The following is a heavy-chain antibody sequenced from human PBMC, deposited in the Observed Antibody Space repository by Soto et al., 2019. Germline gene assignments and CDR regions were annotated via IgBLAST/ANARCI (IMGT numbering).Heavy chain of an antibody. CDR3: AGTGGFTIFGDVPSLHYGMDL. D-gene: IGHD3-3*02. J-gene: IGHJ6*02. CDR1: KYTFARHW. V-gene: IGHV5-51*01. Sequence: GESLKISCKGSKYTFARHWIAWVRQKPGKGLELMGVIYPEDSDTDYSPSFQGQVTISADASIGAAFLHWRALRASDTAKYFCAGTGGFTIFGDVPSLHYGMDLWGQGTTVTVSS. CDR2: IYPEDSDT.